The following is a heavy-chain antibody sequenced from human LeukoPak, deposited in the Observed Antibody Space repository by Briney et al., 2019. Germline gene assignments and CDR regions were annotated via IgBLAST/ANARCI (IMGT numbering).Heavy chain of an antibody. CDR3: ARQVAVGGYSYGPTIDY. CDR1: GYSFTSYW. J-gene: IGHJ4*02. V-gene: IGHV5-51*01. Sequence: GESLKISCKGSGYSFTSYWIGWVRQMPGKGLEWMGIIYPGDSDTRYSPSFQGQVTISADKSISTAYLQWSSLKASDTAMYYCARQVAVGGYSYGPTIDYWGQGTLVTVSS. CDR2: IYPGDSDT. D-gene: IGHD5-18*01.